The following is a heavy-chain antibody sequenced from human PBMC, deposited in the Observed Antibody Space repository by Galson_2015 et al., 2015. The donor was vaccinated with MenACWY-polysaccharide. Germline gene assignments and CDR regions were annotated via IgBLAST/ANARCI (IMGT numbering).Heavy chain of an antibody. CDR1: GYKFSSYD. V-gene: IGHV1-8*01. CDR3: TRIIARKHTFFYS. Sequence: SVKVSCKASGYKFSSYDINWVRQARGQGLEWMGWMNPNSGNTGYAQKFQGRVAMTRDTATSTAYMEPRMLRYDDTAVYYCTRIIARKHTFFYSWGQGTLVSVS. CDR2: MNPNSGNT. J-gene: IGHJ1*01. D-gene: IGHD2-21*01.